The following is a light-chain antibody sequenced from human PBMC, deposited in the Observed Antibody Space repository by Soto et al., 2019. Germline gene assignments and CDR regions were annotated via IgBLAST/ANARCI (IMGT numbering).Light chain of an antibody. J-gene: IGKJ1*01. CDR3: QQPASAPGT. CDR2: GAS. CDR1: KSVSRSH. Sequence: IKSVSRSHLAWFQQKPGQAPRLLIYGASNRATGIPDRVSGSGSGTEYTLTISCREPGDFAVYYCQQPASAPGTFGQGTKVDIK. V-gene: IGKV3-20*01.